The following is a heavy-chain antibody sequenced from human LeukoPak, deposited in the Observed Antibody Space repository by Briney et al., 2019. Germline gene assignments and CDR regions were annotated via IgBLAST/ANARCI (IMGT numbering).Heavy chain of an antibody. Sequence: GASVRVSCKASGGTFTSHAINWVRQAPGQGLEWVGKIIGIVGETSYPQKFQGRVTITADKSTSTAYMELSSLRSEDTAVYYCATGGSTSSPYYYYMDVWGKGTTVTVSS. CDR3: ATGGSTSSPYYYYMDV. CDR1: GGTFTSHA. CDR2: IIGIVGET. J-gene: IGHJ6*03. D-gene: IGHD2-2*01. V-gene: IGHV1-69*04.